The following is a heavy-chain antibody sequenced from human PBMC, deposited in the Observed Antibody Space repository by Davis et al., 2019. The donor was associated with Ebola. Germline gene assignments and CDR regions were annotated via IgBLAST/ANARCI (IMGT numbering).Heavy chain of an antibody. CDR3: AFGGSADFRDY. J-gene: IGHJ4*02. CDR2: IYHSEST. CDR1: GGSISSGGYS. Sequence: PSETLSLTCAVSGGSISSGGYSWSWIRQPPGKGLEWIGYIYHSESTYYNPSLKSRVTISVDTSKNQFSLKLSSVTAADTAVYYCAFGGSADFRDYWGQGTLVTVSS. V-gene: IGHV4-30-2*01. D-gene: IGHD3-3*01.